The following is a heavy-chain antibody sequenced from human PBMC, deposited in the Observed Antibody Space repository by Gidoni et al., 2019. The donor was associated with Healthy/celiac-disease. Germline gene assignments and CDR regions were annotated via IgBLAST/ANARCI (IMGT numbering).Heavy chain of an antibody. CDR3: ARAYCGSTSCYPFDY. J-gene: IGHJ4*02. CDR1: GGSISSSSYY. D-gene: IGHD2-2*01. CDR2: IYYSGST. Sequence: QLQLSCPVPGLVKPSETLSLTCTVSGGSISSSSYYWGWIRQPPGKGLEWIGSIYYSGSTYYNPSLKSRVTISVDTSKNQFTLKLSSVTAADTAVYYCARAYCGSTSCYPFDYWGQGTLVTVSS. V-gene: IGHV4-39*01.